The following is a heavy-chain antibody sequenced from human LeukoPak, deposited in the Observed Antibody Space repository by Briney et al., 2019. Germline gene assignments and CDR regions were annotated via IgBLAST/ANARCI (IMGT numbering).Heavy chain of an antibody. J-gene: IGHJ4*02. CDR2: IKSDTDGGTT. CDR3: TTDRRS. Sequence: PGGSLRLSCAASGFTFSNAWMSWVRQAPGKGLEWVGRIKSDTDGGTTDYAAPVKGRFTISRDDSKNTLYLQMNSLKTEDTAVYYCTTDRRSWGQGTLVTVSS. CDR1: GFTFSNAW. V-gene: IGHV3-15*01.